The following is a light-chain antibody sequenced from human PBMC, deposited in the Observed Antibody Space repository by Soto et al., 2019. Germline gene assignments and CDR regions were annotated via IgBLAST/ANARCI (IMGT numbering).Light chain of an antibody. CDR2: GAS. CDR1: QSIGSNY. J-gene: IGKJ1*01. Sequence: IVLTQSPVTLSVSPGESATLSCRASQSIGSNYLAWYQQKPGQAPRLLIYGASKRATGIPDRFSGSGSGAEFTLTISRLEPEDFASYYCQQHDTSLTWTFGQGTKVDIK. CDR3: QQHDTSLTWT. V-gene: IGKV3-20*01.